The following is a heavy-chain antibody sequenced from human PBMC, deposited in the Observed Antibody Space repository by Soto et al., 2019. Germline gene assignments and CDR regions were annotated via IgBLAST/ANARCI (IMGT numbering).Heavy chain of an antibody. D-gene: IGHD6-13*01. Sequence: QVQLVQSGAEVKKPGSSVKVSCKASGGTFSSYNISWVLQAPGQGLAWMGRIIPILGIANYAQKLQGRVTITADKSMSTAYMELISLRSEETAVYYSARDGKYSSSWSPPDCWGQANLVTASS. V-gene: IGHV1-69*08. CDR1: GGTFSSYN. CDR2: IIPILGIA. J-gene: IGHJ4*02. CDR3: ARDGKYSSSWSPPDC.